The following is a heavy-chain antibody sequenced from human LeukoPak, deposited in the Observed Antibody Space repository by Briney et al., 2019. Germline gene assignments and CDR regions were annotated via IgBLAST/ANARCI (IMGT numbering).Heavy chain of an antibody. CDR1: GGSISSYY. V-gene: IGHV4-59*08. CDR3: ASSIAEDAFDI. Sequence: SETLSLTCTVSGGSISSYYWSWIRQPPGKGLEWIGYIYYGGSTNYNPSLKSRVTISVDTSKNQFSLKLSSVTAADTAVYYCASSIAEDAFDIWGQGTMVTVSS. CDR2: IYYGGST. D-gene: IGHD2/OR15-2a*01. J-gene: IGHJ3*02.